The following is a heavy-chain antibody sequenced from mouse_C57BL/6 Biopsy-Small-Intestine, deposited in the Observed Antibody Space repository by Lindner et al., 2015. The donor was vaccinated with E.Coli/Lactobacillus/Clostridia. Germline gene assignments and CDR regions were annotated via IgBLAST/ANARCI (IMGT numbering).Heavy chain of an antibody. CDR3: TRPSYYSGRDWYFDV. Sequence: VQLQESGGDLVKPGGSLKLSCAASGFTFTYYGMSWVRQTPDKRLEWVATISSGSSYIYYLDSVKGRFTISRDNAKNTLDLQMSSLKSEDTAIYYCTRPSYYSGRDWYFDVWGTGTTVTVSS. J-gene: IGHJ1*03. CDR1: GFTFTYYG. V-gene: IGHV5-6*01. CDR2: ISSGSSYI. D-gene: IGHD1-1*01.